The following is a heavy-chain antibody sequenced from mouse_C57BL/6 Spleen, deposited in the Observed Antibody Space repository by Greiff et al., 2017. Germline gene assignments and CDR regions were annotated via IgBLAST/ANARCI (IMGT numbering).Heavy chain of an antibody. D-gene: IGHD4-1*01. CDR3: ARRGTWDDWYFDV. Sequence: QVQLKESGAELVRPGTSVKMSCKASGYTFTNYWIGWAKQRPGHGLEWIGDIYPGGGYTNYNEKFKGKATLTADKSSSTAYMQFSSLTSEDSAIYYCARRGTWDDWYFDVWGTGTTVTVSS. CDR2: IYPGGGYT. V-gene: IGHV1-63*01. CDR1: GYTFTNYW. J-gene: IGHJ1*03.